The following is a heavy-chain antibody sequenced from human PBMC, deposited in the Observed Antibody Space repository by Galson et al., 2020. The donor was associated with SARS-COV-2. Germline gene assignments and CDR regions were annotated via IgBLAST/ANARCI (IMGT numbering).Heavy chain of an antibody. V-gene: IGHV4-61*02. J-gene: IGHJ4*02. CDR3: AREGSYYLGFDY. Sequence: SETLSLTCTVSGVSVSSGSYDWNWLRQPAGEGLEWIGRIYTSGSTNYNPSLKSRVTISIDTSKTQFSLKLSAVTVADTAVYYCAREGSYYLGFDYWGQGTLVTVSS. CDR1: GVSVSSGSYD. D-gene: IGHD1-26*01. CDR2: IYTSGST.